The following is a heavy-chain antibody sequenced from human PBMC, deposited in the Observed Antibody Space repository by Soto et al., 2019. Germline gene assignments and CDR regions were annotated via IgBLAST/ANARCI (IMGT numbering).Heavy chain of an antibody. Sequence: SETRSLTCTVSGDSMTKYYWSWIRQPAGKGLEWIGRVYTSGSTNYNPSLKSRVTMSIDTSNNHFSLTLKSVTAADTAVYYCARTVGAAYYFDFWGQGALVTVSS. J-gene: IGHJ4*02. D-gene: IGHD1-26*01. CDR1: GDSMTKYY. CDR2: VYTSGST. CDR3: ARTVGAAYYFDF. V-gene: IGHV4-4*07.